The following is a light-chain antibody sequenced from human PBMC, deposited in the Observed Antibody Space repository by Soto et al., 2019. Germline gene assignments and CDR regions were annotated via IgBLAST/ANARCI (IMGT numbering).Light chain of an antibody. Sequence: DIQMTQSPSSLSASVGDRVTITCRASQRISNYLHWYQHKTGKAPRLLIYAASSLQCGVPSRFSGSGYGTELTPSISSLQPEDFATYYCQQSYSTLDYTFGQGTKVEIK. CDR3: QQSYSTLDYT. CDR2: AAS. V-gene: IGKV1-39*01. CDR1: QRISNY. J-gene: IGKJ2*01.